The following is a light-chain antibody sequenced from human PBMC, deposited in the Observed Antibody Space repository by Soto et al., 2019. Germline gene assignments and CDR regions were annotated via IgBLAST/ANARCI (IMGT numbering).Light chain of an antibody. V-gene: IGKV3-15*01. CDR3: QQYNNWWT. Sequence: EILMTQSPATLSVSPGERATLSCRASQSVTSNLAWYQQKPGQAPRLLIYGASTRATGISARFSGSGSGTEFTLTISSLQSEDLAVYYCQQYNNWWTFGQGTKVEIK. CDR2: GAS. CDR1: QSVTSN. J-gene: IGKJ1*01.